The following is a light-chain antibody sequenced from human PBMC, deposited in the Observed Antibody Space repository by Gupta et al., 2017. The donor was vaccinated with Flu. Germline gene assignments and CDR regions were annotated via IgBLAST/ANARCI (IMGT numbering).Light chain of an antibody. CDR3: HVWDSSSDHGV. CDR1: NIGSKS. J-gene: IGLJ3*02. Sequence: SYVLTLPPSVSVAPGQTARITCGGNNIGSKSVHWYQQKPGQAPVLVVYDDRHRSSGIPERFSGSNSGNTATLTISRVEAGDEADYYCHVWDSSSDHGVFGGGTKLTVL. CDR2: DDR. V-gene: IGLV3-21*02.